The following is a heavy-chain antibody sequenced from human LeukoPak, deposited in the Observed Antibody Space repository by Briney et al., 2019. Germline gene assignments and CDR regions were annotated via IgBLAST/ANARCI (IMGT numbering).Heavy chain of an antibody. CDR3: ARLTRTPGHNWFDP. CDR1: GGSISSSSYY. D-gene: IGHD1-14*01. J-gene: IGHJ5*02. Sequence: SETLSLTCTVSGGSISSSSYYWGWIRQPPGKGLEWIGSIYYSGSTYYNPSLKSRVTISVDTSKNQFSLKLSSVTAADTAVYYCARLTRTPGHNWFDPWGQGTLVTVSS. V-gene: IGHV4-39*01. CDR2: IYYSGST.